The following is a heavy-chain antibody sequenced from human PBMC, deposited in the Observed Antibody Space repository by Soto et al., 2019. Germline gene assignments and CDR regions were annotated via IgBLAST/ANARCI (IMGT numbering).Heavy chain of an antibody. CDR3: ARDYYKYYDSSGYYRSPAY. D-gene: IGHD3-22*01. V-gene: IGHV3-30-3*01. J-gene: IGHJ4*02. Sequence: GGSMRLSCAASGFTFSSYAMHWVRQAPGKGLEWVALISYDGSDKDYADSVKGRFTISRDNSRNTLFLQMNSLRAEDTAVYYCARDYYKYYDSSGYYRSPAYWGQGTLVTVSS. CDR2: ISYDGSDK. CDR1: GFTFSSYA.